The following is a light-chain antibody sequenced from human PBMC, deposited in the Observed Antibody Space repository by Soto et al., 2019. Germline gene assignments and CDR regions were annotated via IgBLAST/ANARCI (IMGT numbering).Light chain of an antibody. J-gene: IGKJ4*01. V-gene: IGKV2-28*01. CDR2: EGP. CDR1: QSLLQSNVYNY. Sequence: IVMTTSPLSLPVTTGAPASISCRSSQSLLQSNVYNYLDWYLQKPGPSPQLLIYEGPIRASGVPDRFSDTASASNYTLKLSAVEAEYVRVYYCMQSLQPHTFGGWSKVE. CDR3: MQSLQPHT.